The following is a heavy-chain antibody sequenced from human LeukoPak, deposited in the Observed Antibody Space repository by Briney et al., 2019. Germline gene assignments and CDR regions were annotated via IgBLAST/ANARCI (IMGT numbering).Heavy chain of an antibody. Sequence: SGTLSLTCGASGGSITNTNYWTWVRQPPGKGLEWIGEVNLQGSTNYNPSLMGRVAIAVDTSENHISLQLTSVTAADTAVYYCAREGGPYRPLDYSGQGTLVTVSS. V-gene: IGHV4-4*02. J-gene: IGHJ4*02. CDR3: AREGGPYRPLDY. CDR2: VNLQGST. CDR1: GGSITNTNY.